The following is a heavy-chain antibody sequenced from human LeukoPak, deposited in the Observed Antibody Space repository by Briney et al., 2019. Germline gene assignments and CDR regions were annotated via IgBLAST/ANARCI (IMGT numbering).Heavy chain of an antibody. J-gene: IGHJ5*02. Sequence: GGSLRLFCAASGFTFSSYWMHWVRQAPGKGLVWVSRINSDGSSTSYADSVKGRFTISRDNAKNTLYLQMNSLRAEDTAVYYCARDQQDYDFWSGTTNWFDPWGQGTLVTVSS. V-gene: IGHV3-74*01. CDR2: INSDGSST. CDR3: ARDQQDYDFWSGTTNWFDP. CDR1: GFTFSSYW. D-gene: IGHD3-3*01.